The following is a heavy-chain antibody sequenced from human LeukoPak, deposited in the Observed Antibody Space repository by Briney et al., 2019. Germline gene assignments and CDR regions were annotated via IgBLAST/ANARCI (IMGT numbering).Heavy chain of an antibody. Sequence: NSSETLSLTCTVSGYSISSGYYWGWIRQPPGKGLEWIGSIYHSGSTYYNPSLKSRVTISVDTSKNQFSLKLSSVTAADTAVYYCARDGGQYSSGWYEGYYYYMDVWGKGTTVTVSS. V-gene: IGHV4-38-2*02. J-gene: IGHJ6*03. CDR1: GYSISSGYY. CDR2: IYHSGST. D-gene: IGHD6-19*01. CDR3: ARDGGQYSSGWYEGYYYYMDV.